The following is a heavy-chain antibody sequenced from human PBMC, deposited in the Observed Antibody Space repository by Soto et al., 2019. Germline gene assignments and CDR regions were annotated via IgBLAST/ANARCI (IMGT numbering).Heavy chain of an antibody. J-gene: IGHJ4*02. D-gene: IGHD5-18*01. CDR2: IYPGDSDT. CDR3: ARQVGQLWLRDYFDY. CDR1: GYSFTSYW. V-gene: IGHV5-51*01. Sequence: EVQLVQSGAEVKKPGESLKISCKVSGYSFTSYWIGWVRQMPGKGLEGLGIIYPGDSDTRYSPSFQGQVTISADKSISTAYLQWSSLKASDTSMYYCARQVGQLWLRDYFDYWGQGTLVTVSS.